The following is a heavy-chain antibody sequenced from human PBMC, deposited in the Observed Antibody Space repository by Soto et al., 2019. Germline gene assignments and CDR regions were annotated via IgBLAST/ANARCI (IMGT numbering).Heavy chain of an antibody. J-gene: IGHJ4*02. CDR1: GFTFSSYA. V-gene: IGHV3-23*01. D-gene: IGHD2-15*01. CDR2: ISGSGGST. CDR3: AKDRDVVVVAAAYYFDY. Sequence: PGGSLRLSCAASGFTFSSYAMSWVRQAPGKGLEWVSAISGSGGSTYYADSVKGRFTISRDNSKNTLYLQMNSLRAEDTAVYYCAKDRDVVVVAAAYYFDYWGQGTLVTVSS.